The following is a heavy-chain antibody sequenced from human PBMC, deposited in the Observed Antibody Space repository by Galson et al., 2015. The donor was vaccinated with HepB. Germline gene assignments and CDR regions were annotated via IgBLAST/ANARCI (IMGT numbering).Heavy chain of an antibody. Sequence: SLRLSCAASGFNFNYYAMHWVRQAPGGGLEYISGITNDGAGTNYADFVRGRFTISRDNSRKSLNLQMTSLRPDDTALYYCVKEDILSGFLVGSFHVWGQGTMVTVSS. D-gene: IGHD3-9*01. J-gene: IGHJ3*01. CDR3: VKEDILSGFLVGSFHV. CDR2: ITNDGAGT. V-gene: IGHV3-64D*08. CDR1: GFNFNYYA.